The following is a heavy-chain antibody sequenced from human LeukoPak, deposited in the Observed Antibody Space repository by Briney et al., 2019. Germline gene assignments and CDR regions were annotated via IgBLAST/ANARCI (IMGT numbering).Heavy chain of an antibody. CDR1: GLTFSSYT. Sequence: GGSLRLSCAASGLTFSSYTMNWVRQAPGKGLEWVSCISTSSTYTYYADSVKGRSTISRDNAKNSLYLQMNSLRAEDTAVYYCAKDGAIAAVGYYYYMDVWGKGTTVTVSS. CDR2: ISTSSTYT. V-gene: IGHV3-21*04. J-gene: IGHJ6*03. CDR3: AKDGAIAAVGYYYYMDV. D-gene: IGHD6-13*01.